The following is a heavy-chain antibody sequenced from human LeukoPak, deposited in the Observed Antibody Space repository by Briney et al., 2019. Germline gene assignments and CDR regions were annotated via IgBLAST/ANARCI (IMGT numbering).Heavy chain of an antibody. Sequence: PGGSLRLSCTTSGFTFSTYWMSLVRQAPGKGLEWVANIKQDGSEKYYVDSVKGRFTISRDNARNSLYLQMNSLQAEDTAVYYCASGDGFDFWGLGTLVTVSS. J-gene: IGHJ4*02. CDR3: ASGDGFDF. V-gene: IGHV3-7*01. CDR1: GFTFSTYW. CDR2: IKQDGSEK.